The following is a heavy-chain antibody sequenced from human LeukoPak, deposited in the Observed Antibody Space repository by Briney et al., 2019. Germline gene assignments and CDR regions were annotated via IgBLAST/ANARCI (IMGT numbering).Heavy chain of an antibody. D-gene: IGHD3-16*01. CDR3: ARKDSVYDYVPKNGFDP. CDR2: ISGSGGST. J-gene: IGHJ5*02. CDR1: GFTFSSYA. Sequence: PGGSLRLSCAASGFTFSSYAMSWVRQAPGKGLEWVSAISGSGGSTYYADSVKGRFTISRDNSKNTLYLQMNSLRAEDTAVYYCARKDSVYDYVPKNGFDPWGQGTLVTVSS. V-gene: IGHV3-23*01.